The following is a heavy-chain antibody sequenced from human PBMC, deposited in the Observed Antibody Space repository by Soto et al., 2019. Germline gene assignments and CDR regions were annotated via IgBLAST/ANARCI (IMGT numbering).Heavy chain of an antibody. CDR1: GFTFSTYG. CDR2: ISGSNGGT. Sequence: EVQLLESGGGLVQPGGSLRLSCAGSGFTFSTYGMIWVRQAPGKGLEWVSGISGSNGGTYYAESVKGRFIISRDNSKNTLFLQMNSLRVDDTAVYYCVRGRLAPYYWGHGTLVTVSS. J-gene: IGHJ4*01. D-gene: IGHD2-15*01. V-gene: IGHV3-23*01. CDR3: VRGRLAPYY.